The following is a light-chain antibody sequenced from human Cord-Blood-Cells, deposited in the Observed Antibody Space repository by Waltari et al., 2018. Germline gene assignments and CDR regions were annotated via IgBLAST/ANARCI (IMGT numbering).Light chain of an antibody. V-gene: IGLV3-19*01. J-gene: IGLJ1*01. CDR1: SLRSYY. CDR2: GKN. CDR3: NSRDSSGNHYV. Sequence: SSELTQDPAVSVALGQTVRITCQGDSLRSYYASWYQQKPGQAPVLCIYGKNNRPSGIPDRFYGCSPGSTASLTIHGAQAEDEADYYRNSRDSSGNHYVCGTGTKVTVL.